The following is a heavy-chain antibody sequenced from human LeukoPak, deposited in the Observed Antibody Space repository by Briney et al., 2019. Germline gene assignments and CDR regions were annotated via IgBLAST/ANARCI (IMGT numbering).Heavy chain of an antibody. CDR3: ARAQQWLVKGNWFDP. J-gene: IGHJ5*02. CDR1: GYSISSGYY. V-gene: IGHV4-38-2*02. Sequence: SSETLSLTCTVSGYSISSGYYWGWIRQPPGKGLEWIGSIYHSGSTYYNPSLKSRVTISVDTSKNQFSLKLSSVTAADTAVYYCARAQQWLVKGNWFDPWGQGTLVTVSS. D-gene: IGHD6-19*01. CDR2: IYHSGST.